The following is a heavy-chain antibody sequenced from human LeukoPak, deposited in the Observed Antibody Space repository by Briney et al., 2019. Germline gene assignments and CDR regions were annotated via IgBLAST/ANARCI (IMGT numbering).Heavy chain of an antibody. CDR2: ISSSSSYI. CDR3: AELVTLNF. CDR1: GFTFSSYS. D-gene: IGHD2-21*02. J-gene: IGHJ4*02. V-gene: IGHV3-21*04. Sequence: GGSLRLSCAASGFTFSSYSMNWVRQAPGKGLEWVSSISSSSSYIYYADSVKGRFTVSRDNSKKTLYLQMNSLRVEDTAVYYCAELVTLNFWGQGTLVTVSS.